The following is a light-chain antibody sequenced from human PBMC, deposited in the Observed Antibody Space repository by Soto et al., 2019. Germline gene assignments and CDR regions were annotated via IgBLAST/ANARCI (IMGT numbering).Light chain of an antibody. CDR3: FSFTNTSTHV. CDR2: EVN. CDR1: SSDIGAYDY. V-gene: IGLV2-14*01. Sequence: QSALTQPASLSGSPGQSITISCTGTSSDIGAYDYVSWFQQHPGKAPNLMISEVNNRPSGVSNRFSGSKSGNTAYLTISGLQVQDEAAYFCFSFTNTSTHVFGNGTKLT. J-gene: IGLJ1*01.